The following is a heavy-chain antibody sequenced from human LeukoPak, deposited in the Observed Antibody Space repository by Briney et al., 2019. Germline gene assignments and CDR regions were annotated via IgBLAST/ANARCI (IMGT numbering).Heavy chain of an antibody. CDR1: GFTFSSYG. Sequence: GGSLRLSCAASGFTFSSYGMGWVRQAPGEGLEWVSGISGSGGSTYYADSVKGRFTISRDSSKNTLYLQMNSLRVGDTAVYYCATVGGSSGWYRGYYFDYWGQGSLVTVSS. CDR3: ATVGGSSGWYRGYYFDY. J-gene: IGHJ4*02. V-gene: IGHV3-23*01. CDR2: ISGSGGST. D-gene: IGHD6-19*01.